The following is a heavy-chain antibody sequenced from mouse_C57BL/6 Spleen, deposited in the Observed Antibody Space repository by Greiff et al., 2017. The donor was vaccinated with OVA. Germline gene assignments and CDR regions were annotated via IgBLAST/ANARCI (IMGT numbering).Heavy chain of an antibody. Sequence: DVKLVESEGGLVQPGSSMKLSCTASGFTFSDYYMAWVRQVPEKGLEWVANINYDGSSTYYLDSLKSRFIISRDNAKNILYLQMSSLKSEDTATYYCAREGIRRGYFDVWGTGTTVTVSS. CDR2: INYDGSST. CDR3: AREGIRRGYFDV. V-gene: IGHV5-16*01. D-gene: IGHD1-1*01. J-gene: IGHJ1*03. CDR1: GFTFSDYY.